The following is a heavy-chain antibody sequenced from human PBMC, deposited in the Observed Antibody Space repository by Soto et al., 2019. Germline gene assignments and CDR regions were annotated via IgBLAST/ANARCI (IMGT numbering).Heavy chain of an antibody. CDR3: ARDKIPGLFDY. J-gene: IGHJ4*02. D-gene: IGHD2-21*01. V-gene: IGHV4-34*01. CDR1: GGSFSGYY. Sequence: QVQLQQWGAGLLKPSETLSLTCAVYGGSFSGYYWTWIRQPPGTGLEWIGEINHSGSTNYNPALKSPVPISVDPSTTQFSPKLTSATAADMAVYYCARDKIPGLFDYWGQATLVTVSS. CDR2: INHSGST.